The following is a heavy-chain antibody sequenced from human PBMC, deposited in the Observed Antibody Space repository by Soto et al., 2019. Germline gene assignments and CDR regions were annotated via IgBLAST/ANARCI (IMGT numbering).Heavy chain of an antibody. D-gene: IGHD3-10*01. Sequence: QITLKESGPTLVSPTQTLTLTSSFSGFSLTTDGVGVGWVRQPPGEALEWLALIYWDDDERYSPSLKTRLTITKDPSKNQVVLIMTTMDPVDTATYYCAHSRNLITEDAQVGDFDYWGQGTLVTVSS. V-gene: IGHV2-5*02. CDR2: IYWDDDE. CDR3: AHSRNLITEDAQVGDFDY. J-gene: IGHJ4*02. CDR1: GFSLTTDGVG.